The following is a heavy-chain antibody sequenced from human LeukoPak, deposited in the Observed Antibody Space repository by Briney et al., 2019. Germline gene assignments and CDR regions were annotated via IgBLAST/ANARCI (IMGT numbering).Heavy chain of an antibody. V-gene: IGHV3-30*03. Sequence: PGGSLRLSCAASGFTFSSYGMHWVRQAPGKGLEWVAVISYDGSNKYYADSVKGRFTISRDNSKNTLYLQMNSLRAEDTAVYYCARDPGLQQLVQGYWGQGTLVTVSS. D-gene: IGHD6-13*01. J-gene: IGHJ4*02. CDR2: ISYDGSNK. CDR1: GFTFSSYG. CDR3: ARDPGLQQLVQGY.